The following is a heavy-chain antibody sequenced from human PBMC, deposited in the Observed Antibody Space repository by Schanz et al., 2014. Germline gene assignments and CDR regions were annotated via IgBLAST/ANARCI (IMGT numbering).Heavy chain of an antibody. V-gene: IGHV3-23*04. J-gene: IGHJ4*02. CDR1: GFNFYTSA. Sequence: EVRLVESGGGLVQPGGSLRLSCVASGFNFYTSAMTWVRQAPGKGLEWVSGISGSGGSTYDADSVKGRFTISRDNSKNTLYLQMNSLSAEDTAVYYCARVEVSMVQGLIPSYYFDSWGQGTPVTVSS. CDR2: ISGSGGST. CDR3: ARVEVSMVQGLIPSYYFDS. D-gene: IGHD3-10*01.